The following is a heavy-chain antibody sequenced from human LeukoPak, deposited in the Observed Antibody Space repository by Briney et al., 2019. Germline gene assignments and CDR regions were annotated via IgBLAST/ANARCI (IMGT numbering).Heavy chain of an antibody. V-gene: IGHV5-51*01. CDR1: GYSFTSYW. CDR2: IFPGDSDT. J-gene: IGHJ5*02. CDR3: ARLGYDFWSGYYANWFDP. D-gene: IGHD3-3*01. Sequence: GESLKISCKGSGYSFTSYWIGWVRQLPGKDLEWMGIIFPGDSDTRYSPSFQGHVTISADKSTSTAYLQWSSLKASDTAMYYCARLGYDFWSGYYANWFDPWGQGTLVTVSS.